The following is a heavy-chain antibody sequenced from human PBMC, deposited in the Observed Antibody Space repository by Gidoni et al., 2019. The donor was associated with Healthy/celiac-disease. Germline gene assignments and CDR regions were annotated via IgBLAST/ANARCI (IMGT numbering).Heavy chain of an antibody. CDR2: IYYSGGT. J-gene: IGHJ6*02. Sequence: QVQLQESGPGLVKPSQTLSLTCTDSGGSISSGDYYWSWIRQPPGKGLEWIGYIYYSGGTYYNPSLKSRVTISVDTSKNQFSLKLSSVTAADTAVYYCARDPLYGYYYYGMDVWGQGPTVTVSS. CDR1: GGSISSGDYY. V-gene: IGHV4-30-4*01. CDR3: ARDPLYGYYYYGMDV. D-gene: IGHD3-10*01.